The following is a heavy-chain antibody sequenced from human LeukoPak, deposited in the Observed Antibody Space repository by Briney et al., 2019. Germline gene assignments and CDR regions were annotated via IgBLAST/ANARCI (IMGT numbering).Heavy chain of an antibody. CDR3: GRPKTPTSWDAFDI. D-gene: IGHD4-23*01. J-gene: IGHJ3*02. CDR1: GYSFTSYW. Sequence: GESLKISCKGSGYSFTSYWIGWVRQMPGKGLEWMGIIYPGDSDTRYSPSFQGQVTISADKSISTAYLQWSSLKASDTAMYYCGRPKTPTSWDAFDIWGQGTMVSVSS. V-gene: IGHV5-51*01. CDR2: IYPGDSDT.